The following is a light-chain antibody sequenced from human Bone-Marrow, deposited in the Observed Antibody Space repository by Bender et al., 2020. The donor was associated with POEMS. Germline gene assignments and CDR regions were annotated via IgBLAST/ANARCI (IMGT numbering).Light chain of an antibody. V-gene: IGLV3-1*01. Sequence: VLTQPPSVSGAPGQKVTISCSGSSSNIGSHYDVHWYQQKAGQPPLVIIYEDSKRPSGIPERFSGSNSGDTATLTISGTQAMDEAADYCQAWDRSIVIFGGGTELTVL. J-gene: IGLJ2*01. CDR3: QAWDRSIVI. CDR2: EDS. CDR1: NIGSHYD.